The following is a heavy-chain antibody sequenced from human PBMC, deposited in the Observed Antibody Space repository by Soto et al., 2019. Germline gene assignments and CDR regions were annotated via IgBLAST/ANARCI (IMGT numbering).Heavy chain of an antibody. CDR3: ARGEIQGHIYY. D-gene: IGHD2-21*01. CDR1: GGSFSGYY. Sequence: PSETLSLTCAVYGGSFSGYYWNWSRQPPGKGLEWIGEINHSGSTNYNPSLKSRVTMSVDTSKNQFSLKLTSVTAVDTAVYYCARGEIQGHIYYWGQRTLVTVSS. CDR2: INHSGST. V-gene: IGHV4-34*01. J-gene: IGHJ4*02.